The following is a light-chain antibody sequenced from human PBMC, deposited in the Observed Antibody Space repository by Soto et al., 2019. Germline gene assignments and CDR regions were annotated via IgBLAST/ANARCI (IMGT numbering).Light chain of an antibody. Sequence: EIVLTQSPATLSLSPGERATLSCRASQSVAYTYLAWFQQKPGQAPRLLIYDASTRATGIPARFSGSGSGTEFTLTISSLQSEDFAVYYCQQFYKWPPRTFGQGTKVEVK. CDR1: QSVAYT. CDR3: QQFYKWPPRT. CDR2: DAS. J-gene: IGKJ1*01. V-gene: IGKV3-15*01.